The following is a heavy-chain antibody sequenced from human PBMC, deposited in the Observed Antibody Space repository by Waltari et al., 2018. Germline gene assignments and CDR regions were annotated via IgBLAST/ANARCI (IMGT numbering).Heavy chain of an antibody. D-gene: IGHD5-18*01. CDR3: ARGFVWWDTAMATPPFDY. J-gene: IGHJ4*02. CDR2: IYYSGRT. V-gene: IGHV4-39*01. CDR1: GGSISSSSYY. Sequence: QLQLQESGPGLVKPSETLSLTCTVSGGSISSSSYYWGWIRQPPGKGLEWIGSIYYSGRTYYNPSRKSRCTISRDNSKNTLYLQMNSRRAEDTAVYYCARGFVWWDTAMATPPFDYWGQGTLVTVSS.